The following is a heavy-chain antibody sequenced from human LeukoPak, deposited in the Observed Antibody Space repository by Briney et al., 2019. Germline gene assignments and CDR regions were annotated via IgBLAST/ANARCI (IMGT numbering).Heavy chain of an antibody. Sequence: PGGSLRLSCAASGFIFSSYAMSWVRQAPGKGLEWVANIKQDGSEKYYVDSVKGRFTISRDNAKNSLYLQLNSLRAEDTAVYYCARDTVLLGGQGTLVTVSS. V-gene: IGHV3-7*01. D-gene: IGHD3-10*01. CDR2: IKQDGSEK. J-gene: IGHJ4*02. CDR3: ARDTVLL. CDR1: GFIFSSYA.